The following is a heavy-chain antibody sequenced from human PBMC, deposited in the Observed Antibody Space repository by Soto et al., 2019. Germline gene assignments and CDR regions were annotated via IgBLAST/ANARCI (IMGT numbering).Heavy chain of an antibody. V-gene: IGHV3-7*05. CDR3: ARDLYGMDV. Sequence: PGGSLRLSCVASGFTFSSYWMSWVRQAPGKGLEWVANIKQDGSEKYYVDSVKGRFTISRDNAKNSLYLQMNSLRAEDTAVYYCARDLYGMDVWGQGTTVTVS. CDR1: GFTFSSYW. J-gene: IGHJ6*02. CDR2: IKQDGSEK.